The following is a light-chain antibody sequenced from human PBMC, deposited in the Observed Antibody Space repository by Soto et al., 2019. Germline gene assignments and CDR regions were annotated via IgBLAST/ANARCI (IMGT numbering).Light chain of an antibody. CDR1: QGISSY. CDR3: QQLNSYPSIT. CDR2: AAS. J-gene: IGKJ5*01. V-gene: IGKV1-9*01. Sequence: IRLTHSPASLSASVRDRVTITSRASQGISSYLAWYQQKPGKAPKLLIYAASTLQSGVPSRFSGSGSGTDFTLTISSLQPEDFATYYCQQLNSYPSITFGQGTRLEIK.